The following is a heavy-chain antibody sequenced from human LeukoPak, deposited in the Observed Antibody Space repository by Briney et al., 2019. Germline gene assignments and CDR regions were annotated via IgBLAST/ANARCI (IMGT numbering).Heavy chain of an antibody. D-gene: IGHD3-22*01. J-gene: IGHJ4*02. V-gene: IGHV1-69*13. CDR1: GGTFSSYA. CDR2: IIPIFGTA. Sequence: SVKVSCKASGGTFSSYAISWVRQAPGQGLEWMGGIIPIFGTANYAQKFQGRVTITADESTSTAYMELSSLRSEDTAVYYCATTTAGSGYSANYWGQGTLVTVSS. CDR3: ATTTAGSGYSANY.